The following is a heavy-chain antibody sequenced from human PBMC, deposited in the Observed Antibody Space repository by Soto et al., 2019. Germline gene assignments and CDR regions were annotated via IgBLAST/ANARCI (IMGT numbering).Heavy chain of an antibody. D-gene: IGHD2-15*01. CDR3: AMVVLYVTPTPQDV. J-gene: IGHJ6*02. V-gene: IGHV1-18*01. Sequence: QVQLEQSGDEVKTPGASVTVSCKASGDIFVNYGIAWVRQAPGQGLEWLGWISPYTGNTYYATKVQGRLTLTTDTSSSTAFVDLGSLTSADTAVYYCAMVVLYVTPTPQDVWGQGTTVTVSS. CDR1: GDIFVNYG. CDR2: ISPYTGNT.